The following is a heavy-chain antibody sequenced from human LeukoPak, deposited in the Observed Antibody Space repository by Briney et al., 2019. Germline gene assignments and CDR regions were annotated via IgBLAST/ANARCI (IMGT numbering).Heavy chain of an antibody. CDR2: IYPGDSDT. Sequence: GESLKISCKGSGYSFTSYWIGWVRQMPRKGLEWMGIIYPGDSDTRYSPSFQGQVTISADKSISTAYLQWSSLKASDTAMYYCARQRTYSGSYSDYWGQGTLVTVSS. V-gene: IGHV5-51*01. CDR3: ARQRTYSGSYSDY. CDR1: GYSFTSYW. D-gene: IGHD1-26*01. J-gene: IGHJ4*02.